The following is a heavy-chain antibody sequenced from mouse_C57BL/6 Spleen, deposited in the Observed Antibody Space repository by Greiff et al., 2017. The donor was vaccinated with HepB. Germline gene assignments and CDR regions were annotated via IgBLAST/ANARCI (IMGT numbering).Heavy chain of an antibody. CDR3: ASPIYYGNLAWFAY. J-gene: IGHJ3*01. Sequence: QVQLKQPGAELVKPGASVKLSCKASGYTFTSYWMQWVKQRPGQGLEWIGEIDPSDSYTNYNQKFKGKATLTVDTSSSTAYMQLSSLTSEDSAVYYCASPIYYGNLAWFAYWGQGTLVTVSA. CDR1: GYTFTSYW. D-gene: IGHD2-1*01. V-gene: IGHV1-50*01. CDR2: IDPSDSYT.